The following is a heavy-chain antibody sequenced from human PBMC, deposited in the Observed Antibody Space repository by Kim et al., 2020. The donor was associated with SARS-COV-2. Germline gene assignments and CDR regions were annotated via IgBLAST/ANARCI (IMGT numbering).Heavy chain of an antibody. V-gene: IGHV1-69*01. CDR3: ARDREYYGSGYYGMDV. D-gene: IGHD3-10*01. Sequence: RIQGRVTITADESTSTAYMELSSLRSEDTAVYYCARDREYYGSGYYGMDVWGQGTTVTVSS. J-gene: IGHJ6*02.